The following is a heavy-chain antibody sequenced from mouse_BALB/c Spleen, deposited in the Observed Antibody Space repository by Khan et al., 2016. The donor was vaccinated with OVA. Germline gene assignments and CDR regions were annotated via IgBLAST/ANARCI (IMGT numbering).Heavy chain of an antibody. V-gene: IGHV14-1*02. CDR1: GFNIKDYY. Sequence: EVQLQESGAELVRPGALVKLSCKASGFNIKDYYIHWVKQRPEQGLEWIGGIDPENGNTIYDPKFQGKASITADTSSNTAYLQLSSLTSEDTAVYYCTRDGYSPWFAYWGQGTLGTVSA. CDR3: TRDGYSPWFAY. D-gene: IGHD2-3*01. J-gene: IGHJ3*01. CDR2: IDPENGNT.